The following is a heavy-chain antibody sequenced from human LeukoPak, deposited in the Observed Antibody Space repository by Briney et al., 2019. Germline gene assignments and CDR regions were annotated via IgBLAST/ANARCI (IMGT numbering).Heavy chain of an antibody. CDR2: INYSGST. Sequence: SETLSLTCTVSDGSISNHYWSWIRQPPGKGLEWIRNINYSGSTKYNPSLKSRVAMSVDTSKNQFSLKLSSVTAADTAVYYCAKDIYGSESYYGNGLDVWGRGTTVTVSS. J-gene: IGHJ6*02. V-gene: IGHV4-59*11. CDR3: AKDIYGSESYYGNGLDV. CDR1: DGSISNHY. D-gene: IGHD3-10*01.